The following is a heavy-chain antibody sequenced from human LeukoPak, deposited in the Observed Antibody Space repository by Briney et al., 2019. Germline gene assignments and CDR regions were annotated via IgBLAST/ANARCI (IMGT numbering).Heavy chain of an antibody. Sequence: GGSLRLSCAASGFTFSTYAMSWVRQAPGKGLEWVSVITGSGGSTYYADSLKGRFTISRDNSKNTLYLQMNSLRAEDTAVYYCAKDPGDYGNCYCFYDGLDVWGQATTVTVSS. D-gene: IGHD4-17*01. CDR3: AKDPGDYGNCYCFYDGLDV. CDR1: GFTFSTYA. V-gene: IGHV3-23*01. J-gene: IGHJ6*02. CDR2: ITGSGGST.